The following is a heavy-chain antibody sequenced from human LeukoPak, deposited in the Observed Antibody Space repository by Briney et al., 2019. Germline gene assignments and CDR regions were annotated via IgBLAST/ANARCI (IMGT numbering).Heavy chain of an antibody. D-gene: IGHD6-6*01. Sequence: ASVKVSCKASGGTFNSYAISWVRQAPGQGLEWMGWMNPNSGNTGYAQKFQGRVTMTRNTSISTAYMELSSLRSEDTAVYYCARGGRIAARYNWFDPWGQGTLVTVSS. CDR2: MNPNSGNT. V-gene: IGHV1-8*02. CDR1: GGTFNSYA. CDR3: ARGGRIAARYNWFDP. J-gene: IGHJ5*02.